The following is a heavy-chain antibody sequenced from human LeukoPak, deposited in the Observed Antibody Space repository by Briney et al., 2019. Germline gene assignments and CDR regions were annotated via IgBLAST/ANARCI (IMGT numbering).Heavy chain of an antibody. Sequence: GGSLRLSCAASGFTFSNYGMHWVRQAPGKGLKWVAFIRYDGSNKYYADSVKGRFTISRDNSKSTLYLQMDSLRAGDTAVYYCAKIRLVVVATIDDVFDIWGQGTMVTVSS. D-gene: IGHD2-15*01. CDR2: IRYDGSNK. CDR3: AKIRLVVVATIDDVFDI. CDR1: GFTFSNYG. J-gene: IGHJ3*02. V-gene: IGHV3-30*02.